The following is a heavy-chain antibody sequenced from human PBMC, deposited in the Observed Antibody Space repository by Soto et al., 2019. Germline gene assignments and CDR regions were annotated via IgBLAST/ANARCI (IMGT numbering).Heavy chain of an antibody. D-gene: IGHD3-3*01. J-gene: IGHJ6*02. CDR3: ARGDGDFWSGYYDYGMDV. CDR2: IIPIFGTA. Sequence: QVQLVQSGAEVKKPGSSVKVSCKASGGTFSSYAISWVRQAPGQGLEWMGGIIPIFGTANYAQKFQGRVTITADKSTSTAYMELSSLRSEDTAVYYCARGDGDFWSGYYDYGMDVWGQGTTVTVSS. CDR1: GGTFSSYA. V-gene: IGHV1-69*06.